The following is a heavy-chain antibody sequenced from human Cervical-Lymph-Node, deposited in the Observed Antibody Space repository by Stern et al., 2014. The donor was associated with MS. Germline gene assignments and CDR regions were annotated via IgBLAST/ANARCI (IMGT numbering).Heavy chain of an antibody. J-gene: IGHJ4*02. V-gene: IGHV3-23*04. D-gene: IGHD6-19*01. CDR1: GFTFSSYP. Sequence: EMQLVESGGGLVQPGGSLRLSCAASGFTFSSYPMSWVRQAPGKGLEWVSGISASGGSTYYADSVKGRFTISRDISRNTLFLQMNSLTADDTAVYYCAKRAYSTAWYLIYFDYWGQGTLVTVSS. CDR2: ISASGGST. CDR3: AKRAYSTAWYLIYFDY.